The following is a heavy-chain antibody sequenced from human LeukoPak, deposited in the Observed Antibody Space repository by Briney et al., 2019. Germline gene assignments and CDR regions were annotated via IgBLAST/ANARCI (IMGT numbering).Heavy chain of an antibody. CDR2: ISRSSDYI. J-gene: IGHJ4*02. CDR1: GFTFSSYN. Sequence: GGSLRLSCAASGFTFSSYNMNWVRQAPGKGLEWVSSISRSSDYIYYADSVKGRFTISRDNAKNSLYLQMNSLRAEDTAGYYCAREELSYWGQGTLVTVSS. D-gene: IGHD1-26*01. V-gene: IGHV3-21*01. CDR3: AREELSY.